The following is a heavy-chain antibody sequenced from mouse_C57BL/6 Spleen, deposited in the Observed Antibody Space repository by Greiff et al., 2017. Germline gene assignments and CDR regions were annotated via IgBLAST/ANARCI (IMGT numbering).Heavy chain of an antibody. CDR1: GFNIKDYY. D-gene: IGHD2-4*01. CDR3: TTTLYDYDLRFDY. Sequence: VHVKQSGAELVRPGASVKLSCTASGFNIKDYYMHWVKQRPEQGLEWIGRIDPEDGDTEYAPKFQGKATMTADTSSNTAYLQLSSLTSEDTAVYYCTTTLYDYDLRFDYWGQGTTLTVSS. J-gene: IGHJ2*01. CDR2: IDPEDGDT. V-gene: IGHV14-1*01.